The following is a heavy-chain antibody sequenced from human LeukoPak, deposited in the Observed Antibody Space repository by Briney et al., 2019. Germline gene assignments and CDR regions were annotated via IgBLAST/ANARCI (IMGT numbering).Heavy chain of an antibody. Sequence: PETLSLTRTLSGGSISSYYWSWIRQPPREGLEWIGYIYYRGGTNYNPSLKSRVTISVDTSKNQFSLKLSSVTAADTAVYYCARARPGDYYNYYGMEVWGAGTPVTVSS. V-gene: IGHV4-59*01. CDR2: IYYRGGT. J-gene: IGHJ6*04. CDR3: ARARPGDYYNYYGMEV. D-gene: IGHD4-17*01. CDR1: GGSISSYY.